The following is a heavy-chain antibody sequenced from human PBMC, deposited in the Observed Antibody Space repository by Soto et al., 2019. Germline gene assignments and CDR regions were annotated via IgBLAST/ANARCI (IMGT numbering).Heavy chain of an antibody. CDR2: VWYDGGNK. CDR3: VRPAGYSGNDYVYYYGMDV. V-gene: IGHV3-33*01. Sequence: QVQLVESGGGVVQPGRSLRLSCAASGFTFRNYGMHWVRQAPAKGLEWVALVWYDGGNKNYVDSVKGRFTISRDNSKNTLYLHMNSLRDEDTAVYYCVRPAGYSGNDYVYYYGMDVWGQGTTVTVSS. J-gene: IGHJ6*02. D-gene: IGHD5-12*01. CDR1: GFTFRNYG.